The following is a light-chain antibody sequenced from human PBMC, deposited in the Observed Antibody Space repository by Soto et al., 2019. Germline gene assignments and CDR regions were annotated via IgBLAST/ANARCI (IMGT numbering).Light chain of an antibody. CDR2: GTS. CDR1: QRSIRY. Sequence: DIQMTQSPSSPSASVEDSVTITDRVSQRSIRYLNWYQQKPGKAPKLLIYGTSSLQSGVPSRFSGSGSGTDFTLTISTLQPEDFATYYCQQTFTTPCSFGQGNKRETK. CDR3: QQTFTTPCS. J-gene: IGKJ2*04. V-gene: IGKV1-39*01.